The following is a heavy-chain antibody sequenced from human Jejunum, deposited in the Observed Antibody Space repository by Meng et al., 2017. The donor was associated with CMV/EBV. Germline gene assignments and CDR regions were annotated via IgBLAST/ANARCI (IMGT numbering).Heavy chain of an antibody. CDR2: ISSSGSMK. J-gene: IGHJ6*02. CDR3: ARDRYCLNGVCYAPSSYYYGMDV. Sequence: MNWVRQAPGKGLEWVSYISSSGSMKYHADSVKGRFTISRDNAKNSLYLQMSNLRAEDTAVYYCARDRYCLNGVCYAPSSYYYGMDVWGQGTTVTVSS. V-gene: IGHV3-48*03. D-gene: IGHD2-8*01.